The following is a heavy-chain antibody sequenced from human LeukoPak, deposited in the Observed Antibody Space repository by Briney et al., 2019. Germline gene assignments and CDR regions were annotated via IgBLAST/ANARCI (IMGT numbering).Heavy chain of an antibody. J-gene: IGHJ4*02. V-gene: IGHV1-24*01. CDR2: FDPEDGET. CDR1: GYTLTELS. Sequence: GASVKVSCKVSGYTLTELSMHWVRQAPGKGLEWMGGFDPEDGETIYAQKFQGRVTMTEDTSTDTAYMELSSLRSEDTAVYYCATREGRGRPFDYWGQGTLVTVSS. CDR3: ATREGRGRPFDY. D-gene: IGHD1-26*01.